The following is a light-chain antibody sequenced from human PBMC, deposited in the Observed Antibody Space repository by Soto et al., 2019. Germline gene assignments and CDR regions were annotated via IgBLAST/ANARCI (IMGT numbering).Light chain of an antibody. CDR2: LGS. CDR3: IQALQTPGT. Sequence: DIVMTQSPLSLPVIPGEPASISCRSSQSLLYSNRYNYLDWYLQKPGQSPQLLIYLGSNRASGVPDRFSGSGSGTDFTLKISRVEAEDVGVYYCIQALQTPGTFGQGTKLEIK. CDR1: QSLLYSNRYNY. J-gene: IGKJ2*01. V-gene: IGKV2-28*01.